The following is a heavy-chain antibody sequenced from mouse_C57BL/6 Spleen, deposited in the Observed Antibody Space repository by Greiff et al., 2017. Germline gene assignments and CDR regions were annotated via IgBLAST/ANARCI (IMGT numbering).Heavy chain of an antibody. J-gene: IGHJ4*01. CDR1: GYTFTSYW. D-gene: IGHD2-12*01. Sequence: QVQLQQPGTELVKPGASVKLSCKASGYTFTSYWMHWVKQRPGQGLEWIGNINPSNGGTNYNEKFKSKATLTVDKASNTAYMHLSSLTSEDSAVYYGARDDSYYDYYAMDYWGQGTSVTVSS. CDR3: ARDDSYYDYYAMDY. CDR2: INPSNGGT. V-gene: IGHV1-53*01.